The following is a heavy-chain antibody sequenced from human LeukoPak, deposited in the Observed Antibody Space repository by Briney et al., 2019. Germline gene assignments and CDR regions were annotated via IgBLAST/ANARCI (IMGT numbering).Heavy chain of an antibody. CDR1: GDSISRSTYY. Sequence: SETLSHTCTVSGDSISRSTYYWAWIRQPPGKGLEWIGSVYYGRSPYFNPSLENRATISVDTSKNQFSLQLSSVTPEDTAVYYCARDPVGGSTIFDYWGQGTLVTVSS. CDR3: ARDPVGGSTIFDY. D-gene: IGHD1-26*01. CDR2: VYYGRSP. J-gene: IGHJ4*02. V-gene: IGHV4-39*02.